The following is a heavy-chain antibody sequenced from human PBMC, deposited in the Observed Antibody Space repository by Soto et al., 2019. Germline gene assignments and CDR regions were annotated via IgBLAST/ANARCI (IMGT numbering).Heavy chain of an antibody. CDR3: ARGPPPSYISECDY. Sequence: AAGKSSCTESGDTFSSYAMHWVRQAPGQRLEWMGWIDAGNGNTKYSQKFQGRVTITRDTSASTAYMELSSLRSEDTAVYYCARGPPPSYISECDYCG. D-gene: IGHD6-19*01. CDR2: IDAGNGNT. V-gene: IGHV1-3*01. CDR1: GDTFSSYA. J-gene: IGHJ4*01.